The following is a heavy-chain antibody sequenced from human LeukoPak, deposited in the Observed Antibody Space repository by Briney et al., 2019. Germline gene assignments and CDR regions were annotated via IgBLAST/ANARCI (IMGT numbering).Heavy chain of an antibody. D-gene: IGHD6-19*01. CDR3: ASQGPQYSSFLFDY. J-gene: IGHJ4*02. Sequence: PGGSLRLSCAASGFTFSSYGMHWVRQAPGKGLEWVSAISGSGGSTYYADSVKGRFTISRDNSKNTLYLQMNSLRAEDTAVYYCASQGPQYSSFLFDYWGQGTLVTVSS. CDR1: GFTFSSYG. V-gene: IGHV3-23*01. CDR2: ISGSGGST.